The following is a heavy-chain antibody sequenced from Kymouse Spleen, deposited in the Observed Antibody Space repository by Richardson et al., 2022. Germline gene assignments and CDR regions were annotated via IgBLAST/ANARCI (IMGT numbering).Heavy chain of an antibody. CDR1: GFTFDDYA. J-gene: IGHJ4*02,IGHJ5*02. CDR2: ISWNSGSI. V-gene: IGHV3-9*01. D-gene: IGHD3-3*01. Sequence: EVQLVESGGGLVQPGRSLRLSCAASGFTFDDYAMHWVRQAPGKGLEWVSGISWNSGSIGYADSVKGRFTISRDNAKNSLYLQMNSLRAEDTALYYCAKGGFLEWLPLWLVGQGTLVTVSS.